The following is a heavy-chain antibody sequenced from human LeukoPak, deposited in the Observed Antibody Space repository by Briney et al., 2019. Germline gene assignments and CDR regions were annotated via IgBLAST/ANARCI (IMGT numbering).Heavy chain of an antibody. CDR2: ISAYNGNT. J-gene: IGHJ6*02. V-gene: IGHV1-18*04. CDR1: GYTFTSYY. D-gene: IGHD6-13*01. Sequence: ASVKVSCKASGYTFTSYYMHWVRQAPGQGLEWMGWISAYNGNTNYAQKLQGRVTMTTDTSTSTAYMELRSLRSDDTAVYYCARDRHSNYYYYGMDVWGQGTTVTVSS. CDR3: ARDRHSNYYYYGMDV.